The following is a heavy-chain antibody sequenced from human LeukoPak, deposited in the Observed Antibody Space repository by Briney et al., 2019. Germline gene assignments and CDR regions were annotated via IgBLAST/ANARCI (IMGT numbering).Heavy chain of an antibody. D-gene: IGHD4-17*01. CDR1: GFTFSSYG. CDR2: IRYDGSNK. CDR3: ARGHTAVTRHFDF. Sequence: GGSLRLSCAASGFTFSSYGMHWVRQAPGKGLGWVAFIRYDGSNKYYADSVKGRFTISRDNSKNTLYLQMNSLRAEDTAVYYCARGHTAVTRHFDFWGQGTLVTVSS. J-gene: IGHJ4*02. V-gene: IGHV3-30*02.